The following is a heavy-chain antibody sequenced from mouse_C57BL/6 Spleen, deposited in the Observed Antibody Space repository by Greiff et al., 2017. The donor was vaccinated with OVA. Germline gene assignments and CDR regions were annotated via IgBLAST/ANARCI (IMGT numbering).Heavy chain of an antibody. CDR2: IYPSDSET. Sequence: QVQLQQSGAELVRPGSSVKLSCKASGYTFTSYWMDWVKQRPGQGLEWIGNIYPSDSETHYNQKFKDKATLTVDKSSSTAYMQLSSLTSEDSAVYYCARGSYGSSYGYWGQGTTLTVSS. J-gene: IGHJ2*01. D-gene: IGHD1-1*01. V-gene: IGHV1-61*01. CDR3: ARGSYGSSYGY. CDR1: GYTFTSYW.